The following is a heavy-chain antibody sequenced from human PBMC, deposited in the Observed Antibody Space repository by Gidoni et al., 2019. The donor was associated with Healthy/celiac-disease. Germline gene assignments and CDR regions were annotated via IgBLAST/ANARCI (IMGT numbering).Heavy chain of an antibody. CDR3: ARALKPLQGQLTHFDY. J-gene: IGHJ4*02. Sequence: EVQLVQSGAEVKKPGESLRISCQGSGYSFTSSWISWVRQMPGKGLEWMGRIDPSDSDTNYSPSFQGHVTISADKSISTAYRQWSSLKASETAMYYCARALKPLQGQLTHFDYWGQGTLVTVSS. V-gene: IGHV5-10-1*03. D-gene: IGHD6-13*01. CDR2: IDPSDSDT. CDR1: GYSFTSSW.